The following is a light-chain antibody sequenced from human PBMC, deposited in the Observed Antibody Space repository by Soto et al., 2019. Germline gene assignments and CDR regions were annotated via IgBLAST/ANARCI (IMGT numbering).Light chain of an antibody. J-gene: IGKJ1*01. CDR1: QSISSW. V-gene: IGKV1-6*01. CDR2: AAS. Sequence: IQMTQSPSTLSASVGDRVTITCRASQSISSWLAWYQQKPGKAPKLLIYAASSLQSGVPSRFSGSGSGTDFTLTISSLQTEDFATYYCLQDYNYPWTFGQGTKVDIK. CDR3: LQDYNYPWT.